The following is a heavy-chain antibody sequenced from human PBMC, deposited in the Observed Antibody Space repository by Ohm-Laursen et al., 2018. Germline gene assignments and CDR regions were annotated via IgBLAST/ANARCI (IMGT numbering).Heavy chain of an antibody. J-gene: IGHJ3*02. V-gene: IGHV3-23*01. CDR3: AKGVGYDSSGYVAFDI. Sequence: SLRLSCSASGFTFSSYWMTWVRQPPAKGLEWVSTISTGGFSTYYADSVKGRFTISRDNSENMLYLQMDSLRAEDTALFYCAKGVGYDSSGYVAFDIWGQGTMVTVSS. CDR1: GFTFSSYW. CDR2: ISTGGFST. D-gene: IGHD3-22*01.